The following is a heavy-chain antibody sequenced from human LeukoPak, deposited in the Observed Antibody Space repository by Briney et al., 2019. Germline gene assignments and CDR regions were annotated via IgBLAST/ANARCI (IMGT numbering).Heavy chain of an antibody. Sequence: ASVKVSCKASGGTFSSYAISWVRQAPGQGLEWMGGIIPIFGTANYAQKFQGRVTITTDESTSTAYMELSSLRSEDTAVYYCARDSRVLRFLEWLPHRYYYMDVWGKGTTVTVSS. V-gene: IGHV1-69*05. J-gene: IGHJ6*03. CDR2: IIPIFGTA. CDR3: ARDSRVLRFLEWLPHRYYYMDV. CDR1: GGTFSSYA. D-gene: IGHD3-3*01.